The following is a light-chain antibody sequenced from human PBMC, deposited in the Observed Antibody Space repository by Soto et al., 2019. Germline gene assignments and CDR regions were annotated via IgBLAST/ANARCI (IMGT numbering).Light chain of an antibody. V-gene: IGLV2-8*01. CDR1: SSDIGGYNY. CDR2: AVS. J-gene: IGLJ1*01. Sequence: QSALTQPPSASGSPGQSVTISCTGTSSDIGGYNYVSWYQQHPGKAPKLMIYAVSKRPSGVPDRLSGSKSGNTSSLTVSGLQAEDEADYYCSSYAGSNNPYVFGTGTKLTVL. CDR3: SSYAGSNNPYV.